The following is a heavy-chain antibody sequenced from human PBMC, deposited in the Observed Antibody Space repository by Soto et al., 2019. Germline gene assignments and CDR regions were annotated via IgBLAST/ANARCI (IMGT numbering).Heavy chain of an antibody. V-gene: IGHV3-21*01. D-gene: IGHD5-12*01. CDR1: GFTFSSYS. CDR3: AREVSKYSGYDFDY. Sequence: EVQLVESGGGLVKPGGSLRLSWAASGFTFSSYSMNWVRQAPGKGLEWVSSISSSSSYIYYADAVKGRFTISRDNAKNSLYLQMNSLRAEDTAVYYCAREVSKYSGYDFDYWGQGTLVTVSS. CDR2: ISSSSSYI. J-gene: IGHJ4*02.